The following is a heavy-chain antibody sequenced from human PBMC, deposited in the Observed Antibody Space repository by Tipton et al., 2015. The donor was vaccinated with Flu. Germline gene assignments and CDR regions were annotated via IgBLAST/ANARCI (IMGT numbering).Heavy chain of an antibody. Sequence: SLRLSCAASGFTFSSYCLHWVRPAPGKGLEYVSAISSDGDTTYYANSVKGRFAISRDNSKNTLYLQMGSLRVEDMAVYYCARGKGFLEWFVDYWGQGTLVTVSS. J-gene: IGHJ4*02. V-gene: IGHV3-64*01. D-gene: IGHD3-3*01. CDR3: ARGKGFLEWFVDY. CDR1: GFTFSSYC. CDR2: ISSDGDTT.